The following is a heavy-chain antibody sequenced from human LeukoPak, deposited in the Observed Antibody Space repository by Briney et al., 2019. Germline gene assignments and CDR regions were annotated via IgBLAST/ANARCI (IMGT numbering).Heavy chain of an antibody. D-gene: IGHD3/OR15-3a*01. J-gene: IGHJ3*02. CDR3: ARHERDASLDHALDI. Sequence: PSETLPLTCTVSGVSISSYYWSWIRQPPGKGLEWIGYIYYSGSTSYNPSLKSRVTILVDTSKNQFSLKLSSVTAADTAVYYCARHERDASLDHALDIWGQGTMVTVSS. CDR2: IYYSGST. CDR1: GVSISSYY. V-gene: IGHV4-59*08.